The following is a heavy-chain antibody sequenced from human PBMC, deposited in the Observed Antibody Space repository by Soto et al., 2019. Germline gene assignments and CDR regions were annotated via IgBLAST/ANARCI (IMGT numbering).Heavy chain of an antibody. CDR2: ISGSGSST. CDR3: ASSYMIRGVRDYFDN. D-gene: IGHD3-10*01. V-gene: IGHV3-23*01. CDR1: GFTFSTYA. Sequence: GSLRLSCAASGFTFSTYAMSWVRQAPGKGLEWVSSISGSGSSTYYADSVKGRFTISRDNSKNTLSLQMNSLRAEDTAVYYCASSYMIRGVRDYFDNWGQGALVTVSS. J-gene: IGHJ4*02.